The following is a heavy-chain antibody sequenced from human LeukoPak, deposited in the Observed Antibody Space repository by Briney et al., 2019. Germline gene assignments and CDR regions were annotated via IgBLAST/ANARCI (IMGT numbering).Heavy chain of an antibody. J-gene: IGHJ4*02. CDR3: AKDVGDYYYDSSGALDY. D-gene: IGHD3-22*01. Sequence: GGSLRLSCAASGFAFSTYAMTWVRQAPGKGLAWVASISGSGGSTYYTDSVKGRFTISRDSSRSTLYLQMNSLRAEDTAVYYCAKDVGDYYYDSSGALDYWGQGTLVTVSS. CDR2: ISGSGGST. V-gene: IGHV3-23*01. CDR1: GFAFSTYA.